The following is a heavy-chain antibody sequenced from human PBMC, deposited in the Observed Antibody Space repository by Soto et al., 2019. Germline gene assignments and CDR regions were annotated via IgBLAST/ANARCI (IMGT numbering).Heavy chain of an antibody. D-gene: IGHD3-16*02. V-gene: IGHV3-23*01. J-gene: IGHJ4*02. CDR3: AKDLYDYVWGSYRSHLFDY. CDR2: ISGSGGST. CDR1: GFTFSSYA. Sequence: VGSLRLSCAASGFTFSSYAMSWVRQAPGKGLEWVSAISGSGGSTYYADSVKGRFTISRDNSKNTLYLQMNSLRAEDTAVYYCAKDLYDYVWGSYRSHLFDYWGQGTLVTVSS.